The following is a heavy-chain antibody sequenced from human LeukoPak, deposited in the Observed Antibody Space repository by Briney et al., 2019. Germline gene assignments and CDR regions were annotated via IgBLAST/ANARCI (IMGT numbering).Heavy chain of an antibody. Sequence: SETLSLTCTVSGGSISSYYWSWIRQPPGKGLEWIGFIYYSGSTNYNPSLKSRVTISVDTSKNQFSLKLSSVTAADTAVYYCASVIGVGKDYGPNWFDPWGQGTLVTVSS. J-gene: IGHJ5*02. D-gene: IGHD4-17*01. CDR3: ASVIGVGKDYGPNWFDP. V-gene: IGHV4-59*08. CDR1: GGSISSYY. CDR2: IYYSGST.